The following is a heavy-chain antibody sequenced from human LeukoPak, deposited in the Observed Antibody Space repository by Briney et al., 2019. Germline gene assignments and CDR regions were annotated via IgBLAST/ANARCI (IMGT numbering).Heavy chain of an antibody. D-gene: IGHD2-21*01. CDR2: IYYSGNT. Sequence: PSETLSLTCTVSGVSISSSNSYWGWIRQPPGKGLEWIGSIYYSGNTYYNASLKSQVSISIDTSKNQFSLRLTSVTAADTAVYYCARKQRDYFDYWGQGTLVTVSS. J-gene: IGHJ4*02. V-gene: IGHV4-39*01. CDR3: ARKQRDYFDY. CDR1: GVSISSSNSY.